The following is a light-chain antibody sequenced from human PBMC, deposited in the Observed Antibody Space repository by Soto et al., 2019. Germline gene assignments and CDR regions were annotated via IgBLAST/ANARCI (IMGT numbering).Light chain of an antibody. V-gene: IGKV3-20*01. CDR3: QQYGTSPVT. CDR2: GAS. Sequence: EIVLTQSPGTQSLSPGKSASLSCRASQSDPSTYLAWYQQKPGQAPRLLIFGASSRATGIPDRFIGTGSGTDFSLTISRLEPEDSAIYYCQQYGTSPVTFGQGTKVEIK. J-gene: IGKJ1*01. CDR1: QSDPSTY.